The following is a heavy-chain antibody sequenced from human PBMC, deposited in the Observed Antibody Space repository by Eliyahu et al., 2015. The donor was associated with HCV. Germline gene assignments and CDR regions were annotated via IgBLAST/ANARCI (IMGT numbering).Heavy chain of an antibody. CDR2: IGPSGTTT. Sequence: QVQLVESGGDVVEPGGSLRLSCAASGFAXXDDYMTWIPQAPGKGLEWISYIGPSGTTTYYADSVEGRFTISRDNTKNSLYLHMNSLRPEDTAVYHCARERLYRHSPQGYFDLWGRGTLVTVSS. CDR1: GFAXXDDY. CDR3: ARERLYRHSPQGYFDL. J-gene: IGHJ2*01. V-gene: IGHV3-11*01. D-gene: IGHD1-26*01.